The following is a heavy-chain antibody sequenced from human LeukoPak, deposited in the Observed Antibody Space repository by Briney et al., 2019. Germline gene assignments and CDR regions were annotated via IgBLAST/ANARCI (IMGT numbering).Heavy chain of an antibody. Sequence: PSQTLSITCTVSGGSISSGGYYWSWIRQHPGKGLEWIGYIYYSGSTYYNPSLKSRVTISVDTSKNQFSLKLSSVTAADTAVYYCARTLTTLGWFDPWGQGTLVTVSS. D-gene: IGHD3-16*01. CDR2: IYYSGST. V-gene: IGHV4-31*03. CDR3: ARTLTTLGWFDP. J-gene: IGHJ5*02. CDR1: GGSISSGGYY.